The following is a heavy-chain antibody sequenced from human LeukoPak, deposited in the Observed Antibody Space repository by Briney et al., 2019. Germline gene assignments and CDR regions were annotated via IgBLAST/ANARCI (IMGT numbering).Heavy chain of an antibody. D-gene: IGHD3-22*01. J-gene: IGHJ4*02. Sequence: GGSLRLSCAASGFSFSSYAMSWVRQAPGKGLEWVSALSGSGGTTYYANSVKGRFTISRDNSKNTLFLQMNSLRAEDTAVYYCAKDLYPYYYDTSGSDYWGQGTLVTVSS. CDR1: GFSFSSYA. CDR3: AKDLYPYYYDTSGSDY. CDR2: LSGSGGTT. V-gene: IGHV3-23*01.